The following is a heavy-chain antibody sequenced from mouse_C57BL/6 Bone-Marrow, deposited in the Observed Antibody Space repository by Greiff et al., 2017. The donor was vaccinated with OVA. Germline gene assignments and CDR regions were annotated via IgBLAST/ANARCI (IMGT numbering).Heavy chain of an antibody. CDR1: GFTFSDYG. CDR3: GRLDDYSGFAY. V-gene: IGHV5-17*01. CDR2: ISSGGSTI. J-gene: IGHJ3*01. D-gene: IGHD2-4*01. Sequence: EVMLVESGGGLVQPGGSLKLSCAASGFTFSDYGMHWVRQAPEKGLEWVAYISSGGSTIYYADTVKGRFTIPRDNAQNPLFLLMTSLRSDEAAMYYCGRLDDYSGFAYWGQGTLVTVSA.